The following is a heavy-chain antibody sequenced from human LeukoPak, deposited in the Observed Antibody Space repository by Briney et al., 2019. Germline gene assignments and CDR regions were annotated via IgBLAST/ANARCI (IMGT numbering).Heavy chain of an antibody. V-gene: IGHV3-74*01. D-gene: IGHD2-15*01. CDR1: GFTFSAYW. CDR2: IYNDGSSR. CDR3: SRSRDSGAFYFDS. Sequence: GGSLRLSCAASGFTFSAYWMHWVRQAPGKGLVWVSRIYNDGSSRSYADSVKGRFTISRDNAKNTLYLQMNSLRAEDTALHFCSRSRDSGAFYFDSWGQGALVTVSS. J-gene: IGHJ4*02.